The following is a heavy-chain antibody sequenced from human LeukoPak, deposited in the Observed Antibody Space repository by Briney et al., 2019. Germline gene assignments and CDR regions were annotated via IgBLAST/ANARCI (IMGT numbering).Heavy chain of an antibody. Sequence: GGSLRLSCAASGFTFSSYSMNWVRQAPGKGLEWVSSISSSSSYIYYADSVKGRSTISRDNAKNSLYLQMNSLRAGDTAVYYCASVESILDYWGQGTLVTVSS. CDR2: ISSSSSYI. D-gene: IGHD6-6*01. V-gene: IGHV3-21*01. CDR1: GFTFSSYS. CDR3: ASVESILDY. J-gene: IGHJ4*02.